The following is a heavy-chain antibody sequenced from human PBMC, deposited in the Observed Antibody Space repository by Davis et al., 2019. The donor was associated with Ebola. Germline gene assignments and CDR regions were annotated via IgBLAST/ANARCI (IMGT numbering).Heavy chain of an antibody. Sequence: ASVKVSCKTSGFPLITYGISWVRQAPGQGLEWMGWINTNTGNPTYAQGFTGRFVFSLDTSVSTAYLQISSLKAEDTAVYYCARPMVRGAYYYYYGMDVWGQGTTVTVSS. CDR1: GFPLITYG. CDR2: INTNTGNP. V-gene: IGHV7-4-1*02. D-gene: IGHD3-10*01. CDR3: ARPMVRGAYYYYYGMDV. J-gene: IGHJ6*02.